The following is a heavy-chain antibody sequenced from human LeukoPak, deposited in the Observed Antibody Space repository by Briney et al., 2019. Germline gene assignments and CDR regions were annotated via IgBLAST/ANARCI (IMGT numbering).Heavy chain of an antibody. CDR2: ISSSGSTI. CDR1: GFTFSDYY. J-gene: IGHJ6*02. CDR3: ARDRGIAAAAPYYYYGMDV. D-gene: IGHD6-13*01. Sequence: GGSLRLSCAASGFTFSDYYMSWIGQAPGKGLEWVSYISSSGSTIYYADSVKGRFTISRDNAKNSLYLQMNSLRAEDTAVYYCARDRGIAAAAPYYYYGMDVWGQGTTVTVSS. V-gene: IGHV3-11*01.